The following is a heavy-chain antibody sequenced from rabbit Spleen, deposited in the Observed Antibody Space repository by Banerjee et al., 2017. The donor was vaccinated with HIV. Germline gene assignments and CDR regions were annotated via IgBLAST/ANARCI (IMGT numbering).Heavy chain of an antibody. J-gene: IGHJ3*01. CDR3: ARDLPEIVGWNFGF. Sequence: QSLEESGGGLVKPGGTLTLTCKASGIDFSGNYWACWVRQAPGKGLEWVVCIDAGSSGFTYFASWAKGRFTISKTSSTTVTLQMPSRTAADTATYFCARDLPEIVGWNFGFWGQGTLVTVS. CDR2: IDAGSSGFT. V-gene: IGHV1S40*01. CDR1: GIDFSGNYW. D-gene: IGHD1-1*01.